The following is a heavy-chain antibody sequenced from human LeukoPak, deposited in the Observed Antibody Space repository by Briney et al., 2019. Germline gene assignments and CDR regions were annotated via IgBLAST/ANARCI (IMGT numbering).Heavy chain of an antibody. Sequence: PGGSLRLSCAASGFTFSTYWMSWVRQAPGKGLEWVANIKQDGSEKYYVDSVKGRFTISRDNAKNSLYLQMNSLRAEDTALYYCAKDWVGTLADAFDIWGQGTKVTVSS. CDR3: AKDWVGTLADAFDI. D-gene: IGHD1-1*01. CDR1: GFTFSTYW. J-gene: IGHJ3*02. CDR2: IKQDGSEK. V-gene: IGHV3-7*03.